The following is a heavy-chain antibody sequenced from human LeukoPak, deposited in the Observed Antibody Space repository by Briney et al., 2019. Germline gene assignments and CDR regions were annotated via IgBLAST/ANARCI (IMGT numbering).Heavy chain of an antibody. D-gene: IGHD6-19*01. J-gene: IGHJ4*02. CDR3: AGDNNGWAWDY. CDR1: GYTFTRHS. CDR2: INPNGGRT. V-gene: IGHV1-46*01. Sequence: ASVKVSCKTSGYTFTRHSMHWVRQAPGQGLEWMGIINPNGGRTTYAQKIQGRVTMTRDMSTGTMYMEMSSLRSEDTAVYYCAGDNNGWAWDYWGQGTLVTVPS.